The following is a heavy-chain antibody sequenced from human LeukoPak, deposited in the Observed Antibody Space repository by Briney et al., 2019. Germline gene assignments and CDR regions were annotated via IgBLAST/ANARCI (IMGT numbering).Heavy chain of an antibody. Sequence: GGSLRLSCAASGFTFTNAWMNWVRQAPGKGLEWVGRIKSKADGETIDYAAPVKGRFTFSRDDSKNMLYLRMNSLKSEDTAVYYCSTLTSRGLSDSWGQGTLVTVSS. CDR2: IKSKADGETI. CDR3: STLTSRGLSDS. J-gene: IGHJ4*02. V-gene: IGHV3-15*07. CDR1: GFTFTNAW. D-gene: IGHD1-20*01.